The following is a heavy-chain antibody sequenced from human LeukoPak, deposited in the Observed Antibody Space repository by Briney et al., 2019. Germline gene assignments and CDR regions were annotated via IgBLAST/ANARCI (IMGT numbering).Heavy chain of an antibody. J-gene: IGHJ4*02. D-gene: IGHD2-15*01. V-gene: IGHV3-48*03. Sequence: GGSXXLSXAXXGFTLSDYEMNWIRQAPGKGLEWVAYISSSGRSTYYAESVKGRFTIYRDNKKKSLCLQMDRLRGGDTAVYYCARDPDCSGGRCSERGLDYWGQGTLVTVSS. CDR3: ARDPDCSGGRCSERGLDY. CDR2: ISSSGRST. CDR1: GFTLSDYE.